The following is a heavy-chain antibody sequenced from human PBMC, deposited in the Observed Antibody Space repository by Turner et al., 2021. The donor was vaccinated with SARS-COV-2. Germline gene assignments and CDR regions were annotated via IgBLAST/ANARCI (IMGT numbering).Heavy chain of an antibody. CDR3: ARLMDTAMDYYGTDV. CDR2: INYSGSA. V-gene: IGHV4-39*01. D-gene: IGHD5-18*01. Sequence: QLQLQESGPGLVKPSETLSLTCTVSGGTISSSCYYWGWIRPPPGKGLEWIGNINYSGSAYYNPSLKRRVTISVDPSKNQFSLKLTSVTAADTAVYYCARLMDTAMDYYGTDVWGQGTTVTVSS. J-gene: IGHJ6*02. CDR1: GGTISSSCYY.